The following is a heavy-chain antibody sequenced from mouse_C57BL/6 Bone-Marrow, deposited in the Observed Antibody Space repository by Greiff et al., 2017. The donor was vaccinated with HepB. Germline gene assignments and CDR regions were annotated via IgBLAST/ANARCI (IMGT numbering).Heavy chain of an antibody. V-gene: IGHV1-81*01. Sequence: VQFQQSGAELARPGASVKLSCKASGYTFTSYGISWVKQRTGQGLEWIGEIYPRSGNTYYNEKFKGKATLTADKSSSTAYMELRSLTSEDSAVYFCARGGPYYYGSSDYAMDYWGQGTSVTVSS. CDR2: IYPRSGNT. CDR1: GYTFTSYG. J-gene: IGHJ4*01. CDR3: ARGGPYYYGSSDYAMDY. D-gene: IGHD1-1*01.